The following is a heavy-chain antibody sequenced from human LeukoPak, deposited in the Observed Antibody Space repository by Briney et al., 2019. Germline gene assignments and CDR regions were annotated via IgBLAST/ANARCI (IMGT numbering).Heavy chain of an antibody. CDR3: TQSNY. CDR2: IRSKADNYAT. CDR1: GFTFSGSS. Sequence: GGSLRLSCAASGFTFSGSSILWVRQASGKGLEWVGCIRSKADNYATAYAASVQGRCTISRDDSKNTAYLQLNSLKTEDTAVYYCTQSNYWGQGALVTVSS. J-gene: IGHJ4*02. V-gene: IGHV3-73*01.